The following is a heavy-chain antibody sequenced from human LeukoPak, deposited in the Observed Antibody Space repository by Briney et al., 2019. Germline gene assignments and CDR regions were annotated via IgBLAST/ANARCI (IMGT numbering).Heavy chain of an antibody. Sequence: ASVKVSCKASGFTFTSSAMQWVRQARGQRREWIGWIVVGSGNTNYAQKFQERVTITRDMSTSTAYMELSSLRSEDTAVYYCAADTWLLNEDPDYYYYYYMDVWGKGTTVTVSS. V-gene: IGHV1-58*02. CDR1: GFTFTSSA. CDR3: AADTWLLNEDPDYYYYYYMDV. CDR2: IVVGSGNT. D-gene: IGHD3-22*01. J-gene: IGHJ6*03.